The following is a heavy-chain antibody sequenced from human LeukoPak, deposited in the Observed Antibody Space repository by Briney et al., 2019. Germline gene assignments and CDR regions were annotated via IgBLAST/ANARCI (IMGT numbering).Heavy chain of an antibody. CDR2: IYTSGST. CDR1: GGSISSYY. V-gene: IGHV4-4*07. CDR3: ARGVAGRSYYYMDV. Sequence: PSETLSLTCTVSGGSISSYYWTWIRQPSGKGLEWIGRIYTSGSTNYNPSLKSRVTMSVDTSKIQFSLKLSSVTAADTAVYYCARGVAGRSYYYMDVWGKGTTVTISS. J-gene: IGHJ6*03. D-gene: IGHD6-19*01.